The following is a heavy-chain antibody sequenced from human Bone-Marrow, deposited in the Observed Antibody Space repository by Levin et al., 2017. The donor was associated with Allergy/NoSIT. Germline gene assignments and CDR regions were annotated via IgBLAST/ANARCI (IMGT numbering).Heavy chain of an antibody. CDR3: AKDLAEEMGSDVVVLLAAPDY. J-gene: IGHJ4*02. D-gene: IGHD2-15*01. CDR2: IGHDGRNK. CDR1: GFTFSNYG. Sequence: PGGSLRLFCAASGFTFSNYGMHWVRQAPGKGLDWVASIGHDGRNKYYGDSVKGRFTISRDISKNTLFLQMNSLRAEDTAIYYCAKDLAEEMGSDVVVLLAAPDYWGQGTLVTVSS. V-gene: IGHV3-30*02.